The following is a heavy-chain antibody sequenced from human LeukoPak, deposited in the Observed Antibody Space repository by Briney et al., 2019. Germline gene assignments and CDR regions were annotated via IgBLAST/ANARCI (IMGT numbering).Heavy chain of an antibody. CDR1: GGTFSSYA. CDR3: ARDRRGPEGHYYGMDV. V-gene: IGHV1-69*04. J-gene: IGHJ6*02. Sequence: ASLKVSCKASGGTFSSYAISWVRQAPGQGLEWRGRIIPIFGIANYAQKFQGRVTITADNSTSTAYMELSSLRSEDTAVYYCARDRRGPEGHYYGMDVWGQGTTVTVSS. CDR2: IIPIFGIA.